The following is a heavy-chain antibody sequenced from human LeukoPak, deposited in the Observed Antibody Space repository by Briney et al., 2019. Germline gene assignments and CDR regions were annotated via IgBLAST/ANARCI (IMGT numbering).Heavy chain of an antibody. V-gene: IGHV4-34*01. CDR2: INHSGST. CDR1: GGSFSGYY. CDR3: ARGRDANPRLRFFGVVNWFDP. J-gene: IGHJ5*02. Sequence: SETLSLTCAVYGGSFSGYYWSWIRQPPGKGLEWIGEINHSGSTNYNPSLKSRVTISVDTSKNQFSLKLSSVTAADTAVYYCARGRDANPRLRFFGVVNWFDPWGQGTLVTVSS. D-gene: IGHD3-3*01.